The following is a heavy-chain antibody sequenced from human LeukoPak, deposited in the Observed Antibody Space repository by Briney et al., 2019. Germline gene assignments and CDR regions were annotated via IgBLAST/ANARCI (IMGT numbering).Heavy chain of an antibody. Sequence: PSETLSLTCGVSGGSITSTNWWSWVRQPPGQGLGWIGEISLTGRTNYNPSLIGRVIMSLDESRNQLSLTLTSVTAADTAMYYCTRESGPYCPFGYWGQGTLVVVPS. V-gene: IGHV4-4*02. J-gene: IGHJ4*02. CDR3: TRESGPYCPFGY. D-gene: IGHD1-26*01. CDR2: ISLTGRT. CDR1: GGSITSTNW.